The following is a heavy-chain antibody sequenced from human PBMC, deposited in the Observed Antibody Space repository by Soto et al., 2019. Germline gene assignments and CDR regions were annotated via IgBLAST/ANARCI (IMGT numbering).Heavy chain of an antibody. J-gene: IGHJ5*02. CDR2: ISYDGSNK. CDR3: ARDYWDIVVVPAHGWFDP. CDR1: GFTFSSYA. V-gene: IGHV3-30-3*01. Sequence: GGSLRLSCAASGFTFSSYAMHWVRQAPGKGLEWVAVISYDGSNKYYADSVKGRFTISRDNSKNTLYLQMNSLRAEDTAVYYCARDYWDIVVVPAHGWFDPWGQGTLVTVSS. D-gene: IGHD2-2*01.